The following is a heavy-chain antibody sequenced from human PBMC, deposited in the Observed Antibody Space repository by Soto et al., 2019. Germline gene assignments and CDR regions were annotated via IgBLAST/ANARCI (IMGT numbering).Heavy chain of an antibody. J-gene: IGHJ4*02. D-gene: IGHD3-16*02. CDR2: ISGSGGST. Sequence: GGSLRLSCAASGFTFSSYAMSWVRQAPGKGLEWVSAISGSGGSTYYADSVKGRFTISRDNSKNTLYLQMNSLRAEDTAVYYCASQTYDYVWGSYRYKSYWGQGTLVTVSS. CDR3: ASQTYDYVWGSYRYKSY. V-gene: IGHV3-23*01. CDR1: GFTFSSYA.